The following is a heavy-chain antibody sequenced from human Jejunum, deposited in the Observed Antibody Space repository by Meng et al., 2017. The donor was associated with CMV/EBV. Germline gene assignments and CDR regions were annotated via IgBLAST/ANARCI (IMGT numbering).Heavy chain of an antibody. CDR3: ARSDREVGASPLDS. Sequence: SGYNFNTYWLGWVPQVPGKVLDFMVIIYPGDSDTTSLPSFPLPFPLSTDKSTSTAYLQWSSLKASDTAIYYCARSDREVGASPLDSWGQGTLVTVSS. CDR2: IYPGDSDT. D-gene: IGHD1-26*01. J-gene: IGHJ4*02. CDR1: GYNFNTYW. V-gene: IGHV5-51*01.